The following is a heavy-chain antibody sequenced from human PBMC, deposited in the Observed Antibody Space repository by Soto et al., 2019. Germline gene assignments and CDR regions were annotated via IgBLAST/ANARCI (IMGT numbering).Heavy chain of an antibody. V-gene: IGHV3-49*04. Sequence: HPGGSLRLSCTASGFTFGDYAMSWVRQAPGKGLEWVGFIRSKAYGGTTEYAASVKGRFTISRDDSKSIAYLQMNSLKTEDTAVYYCTREVAAAATVVYFDFWGQGTLVTVSS. D-gene: IGHD6-13*01. CDR3: TREVAAAATVVYFDF. CDR2: IRSKAYGGTT. J-gene: IGHJ4*02. CDR1: GFTFGDYA.